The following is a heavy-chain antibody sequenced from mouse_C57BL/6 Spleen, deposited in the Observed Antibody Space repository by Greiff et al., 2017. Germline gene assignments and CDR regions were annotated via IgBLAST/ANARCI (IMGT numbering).Heavy chain of an antibody. D-gene: IGHD2-4*01. CDR2: INPSNGGT. CDR3: AKYDYDWYLDV. Sequence: QVQLQQPGTELVKPGASVKLSCKASGYTFTSDWMHWVKQRPGQGLEWIGNINPSNGGTNYNEKFKSKATLTVDKSSSTAYMQLSSLTSEDSAVYDCAKYDYDWYLDVWGTGTTVTVSS. CDR1: GYTFTSDW. J-gene: IGHJ1*03. V-gene: IGHV1-53*01.